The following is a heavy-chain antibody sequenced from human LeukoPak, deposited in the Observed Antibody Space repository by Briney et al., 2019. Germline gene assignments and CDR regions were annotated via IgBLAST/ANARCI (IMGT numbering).Heavy chain of an antibody. CDR3: ARVERRIAMVRGFDY. D-gene: IGHD3-10*01. CDR1: GFFFEDYG. CDR2: INWNGDST. Sequence: PGGSLRLSCVASGFFFEDYGMSWVRQAPGKGPEWVSGINWNGDSTGYGDSVKGRFTISRDNTKNSLYLQMNSLRAEDTALYFCARVERRIAMVRGFDYWGQGTLVTVSS. V-gene: IGHV3-20*04. J-gene: IGHJ4*02.